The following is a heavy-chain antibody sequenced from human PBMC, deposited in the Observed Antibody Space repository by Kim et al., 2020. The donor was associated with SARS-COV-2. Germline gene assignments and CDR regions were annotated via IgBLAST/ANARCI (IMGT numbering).Heavy chain of an antibody. D-gene: IGHD1-26*01. Sequence: GGSLRLSCAASGFTFSSYAMHWVRQAPGKGLEWVAVISYDGSNKYYADSVKGRFTISRDNSKNTLYLQMNSLRAEDTAVYYCARDHGLWELLQEIDYWGQGTLVTVSS. V-gene: IGHV3-30-3*01. CDR1: GFTFSSYA. CDR2: ISYDGSNK. J-gene: IGHJ4*02. CDR3: ARDHGLWELLQEIDY.